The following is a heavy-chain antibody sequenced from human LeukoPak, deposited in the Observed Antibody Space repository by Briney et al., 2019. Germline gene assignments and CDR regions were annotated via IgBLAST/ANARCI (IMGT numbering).Heavy chain of an antibody. J-gene: IGHJ4*02. Sequence: GGSLRLSCAASGFTFSSYSMNWVRQAPGKGLEWVSYISSSSSTIYYADSVKGRFTISRGNAKNSLYLQMNSLRAEDTAVYYCARVRVGVLLWFGESDYWGQGTLVTVSS. V-gene: IGHV3-48*01. CDR3: ARVRVGVLLWFGESDY. D-gene: IGHD3-10*01. CDR2: ISSSSSTI. CDR1: GFTFSSYS.